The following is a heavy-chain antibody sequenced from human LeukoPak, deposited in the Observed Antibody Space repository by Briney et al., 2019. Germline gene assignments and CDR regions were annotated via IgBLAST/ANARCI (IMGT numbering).Heavy chain of an antibody. CDR2: IYPGDSDT. CDR1: GSSFTSYW. D-gene: IGHD6-13*01. CDR3: AREPHSSSWYLFDY. V-gene: IGHV5-51*01. J-gene: IGHJ4*02. Sequence: RGESLQISCKGSGSSFTSYWIGWVRQLPGKGLEWMGIIYPGDSDTRYSPSFQGQVTISADKSISTAYLQWSSLKASDTAMYYCAREPHSSSWYLFDYWGQGTLVTVSS.